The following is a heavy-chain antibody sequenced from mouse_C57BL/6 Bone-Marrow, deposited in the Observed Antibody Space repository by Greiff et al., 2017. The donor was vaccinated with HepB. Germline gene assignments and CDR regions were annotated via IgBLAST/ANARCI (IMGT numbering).Heavy chain of an antibody. CDR2: INPNNGGT. J-gene: IGHJ4*01. CDR1: GYTFTDYN. D-gene: IGHD2-4*01. CDR3: ARRDYDYGGAMDY. Sequence: VHVKQSGPELVKPGASVKIPCKASGYTFTDYNMDWVKQSHGKSLEWIGDINPNNGGTIYNQKFKGKATLTVDKSSSTAYMELRSLTSEDTAVYYCARRDYDYGGAMDYWGQGTSVTVSS. V-gene: IGHV1-18*01.